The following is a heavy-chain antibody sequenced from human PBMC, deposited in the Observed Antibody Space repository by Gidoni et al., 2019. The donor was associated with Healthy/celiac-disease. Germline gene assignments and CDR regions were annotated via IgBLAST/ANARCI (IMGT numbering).Heavy chain of an antibody. D-gene: IGHD3-10*01. Sequence: QAQLQESGPGLVKPSETLSPTCTVSGVSIISYYWSWIRQPPGKGLEWLGYIYYSGSTNYNPSLKSRVTISVDTSKNQFSLKLSSVTAADTAVYYCARDQPFGYWGQGTLVTVSS. CDR3: ARDQPFGY. CDR1: GVSIISYY. CDR2: IYYSGST. V-gene: IGHV4-59*01. J-gene: IGHJ4*02.